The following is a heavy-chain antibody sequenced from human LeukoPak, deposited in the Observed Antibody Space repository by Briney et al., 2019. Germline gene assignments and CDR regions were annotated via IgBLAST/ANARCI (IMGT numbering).Heavy chain of an antibody. CDR3: AKDPWAQDSSSRDWFDP. J-gene: IGHJ5*02. Sequence: GVSLRLSCAASGFTFSSYAMSWVRQAPGKGLEWVSAISGSGGSTYYADSVKGRFTISRDNSKNTLYLQMNSLRAEDTAVYYCAKDPWAQDSSSRDWFDPWGQGTLVTVSS. CDR2: ISGSGGST. CDR1: GFTFSSYA. V-gene: IGHV3-23*01. D-gene: IGHD6-13*01.